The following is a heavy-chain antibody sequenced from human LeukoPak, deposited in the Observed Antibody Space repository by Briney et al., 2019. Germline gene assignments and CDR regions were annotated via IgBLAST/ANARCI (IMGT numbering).Heavy chain of an antibody. D-gene: IGHD5-18*01. J-gene: IGHJ5*02. V-gene: IGHV1-2*02. CDR3: ARESIQLWLTEVDPWFDP. CDR1: GYTFTSYY. Sequence: ASVKVSCKASGYTFTSYYMHWVRQAPGQGLEWMGWINPNSGGTNYAQKFQGRVTMTRDTSISTAYMELSRLRSDDTAVYYCARESIQLWLTEVDPWFDPWGQGTLVTVSS. CDR2: INPNSGGT.